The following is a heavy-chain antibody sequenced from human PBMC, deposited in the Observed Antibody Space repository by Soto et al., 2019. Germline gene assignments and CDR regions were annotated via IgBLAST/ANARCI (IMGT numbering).Heavy chain of an antibody. D-gene: IGHD6-19*01. V-gene: IGHV1-46*01. J-gene: IGHJ4*02. CDR2: INPSGGST. CDR1: GDTFTSYY. CDR3: ARGLYSSGWYPLEIEY. Sequence: ASLKVSCKASGDTFTSYYMHWVRQAPGQGLEWMGIINPSGGSTSYAQKFQGRVTMTRDTSTSTVYMELSSLRSEDTAVYYCARGLYSSGWYPLEIEYWGQGTLVTVSS.